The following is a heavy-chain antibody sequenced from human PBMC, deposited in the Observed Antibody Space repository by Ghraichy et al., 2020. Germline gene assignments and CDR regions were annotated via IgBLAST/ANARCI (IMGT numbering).Heavy chain of an antibody. CDR1: GFTFSNAW. J-gene: IGHJ4*02. V-gene: IGHV3-15*07. D-gene: IGHD3-22*01. Sequence: GESLNISCAASGFTFSNAWMNWVRQAPGKGLEWVGRIKSKTDGGTTDYAAPVKGRFTISRDDSKNTLYLQMNSLKTEDTAVYYCTTDGFSSGYSPFDYWGQGTLVTVSS. CDR2: IKSKTDGGTT. CDR3: TTDGFSSGYSPFDY.